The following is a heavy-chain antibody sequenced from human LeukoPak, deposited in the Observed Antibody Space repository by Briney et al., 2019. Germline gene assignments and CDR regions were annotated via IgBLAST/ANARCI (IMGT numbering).Heavy chain of an antibody. CDR1: GFTVSSNS. CDR3: VRDDDRPDNGLDY. J-gene: IGHJ4*02. V-gene: IGHV3-23*01. D-gene: IGHD3-22*01. CDR2: ISGSGGST. Sequence: GGSLRLSCAASGFTVSSNSMSWVRQAPGKGLEWVSAISGSGGSTYYADSVKGRFTISRDNSKNTLYLQMNSLRAEDTAVYYCVRDDDRPDNGLDYWGQGTLVTVSS.